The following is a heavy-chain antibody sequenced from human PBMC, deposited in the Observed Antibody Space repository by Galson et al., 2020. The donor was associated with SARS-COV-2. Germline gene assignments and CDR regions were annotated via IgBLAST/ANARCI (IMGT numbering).Heavy chain of an antibody. CDR1: GGSISRNNNF. CDR3: AEGQSQRSGFYYYMDV. Sequence: SETLSLTCNVSGGSISRNNNFWGWIRQPPGKGLEWIGSMSYSGSTFYNPSLKSRVTISEDTSKKQLSLKLKSVTAADTAVYYCAEGQSQRSGFYYYMDVWGKGTTVTVSS. CDR2: MSYSGST. V-gene: IGHV4-39*07. J-gene: IGHJ6*03. D-gene: IGHD4-17*01.